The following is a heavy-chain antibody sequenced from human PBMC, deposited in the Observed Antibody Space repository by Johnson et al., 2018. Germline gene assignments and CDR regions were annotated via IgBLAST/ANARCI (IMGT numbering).Heavy chain of an antibody. CDR1: GFTFDDYA. Sequence: VQLVESGGGLVQPGRSLRLSCAASGFTFDDYAMHWVLQAPGKGLEWVSGITWSSGSIGYADSVKGRFTISRDNAKNSLYLQMNSLRAEDTALYYCAKGGVVAAPFNYYYYMDVWGTGTTVTVSS. CDR2: ITWSSGSI. D-gene: IGHD2-15*01. J-gene: IGHJ6*03. CDR3: AKGGVVAAPFNYYYYMDV. V-gene: IGHV3-9*01.